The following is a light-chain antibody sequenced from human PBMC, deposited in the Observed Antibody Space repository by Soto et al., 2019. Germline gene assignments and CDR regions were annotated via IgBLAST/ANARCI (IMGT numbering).Light chain of an antibody. CDR3: QTWGTGIQV. V-gene: IGLV4-69*01. CDR2: LTSDGSH. CDR1: SGHSSYA. J-gene: IGLJ3*02. Sequence: QLVLTQSPSASASLGASVKLTCTLSSGHSSYAIAWHQQQPDKGPRYLMKLTSDGSHSKGDGIPDRFSGSSSGAERYLTISSLQSEDEADYYCQTWGTGIQVFGGGTKVT.